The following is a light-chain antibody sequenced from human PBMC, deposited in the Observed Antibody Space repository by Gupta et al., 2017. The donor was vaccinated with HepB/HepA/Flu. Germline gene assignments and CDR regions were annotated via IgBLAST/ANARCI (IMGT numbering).Light chain of an antibody. CDR1: SSNIGSNY. Sequence: QSVLTQPPSVSAAPGQKVTISCSGSSSNIGSNYVSWYQQLPGTAPRLLIFESNKRPSGIPDRFSCSTSGTSATLGITGLQTGDEAIYYCSPWDSILSLYLVFGGGTKLTVL. CDR3: SPWDSILSLYLV. J-gene: IGLJ2*01. V-gene: IGLV1-51*02. CDR2: ESN.